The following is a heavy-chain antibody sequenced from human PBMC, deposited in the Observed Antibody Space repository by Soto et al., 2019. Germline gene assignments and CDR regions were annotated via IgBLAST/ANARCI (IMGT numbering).Heavy chain of an antibody. CDR1: GFTFDDYA. J-gene: IGHJ6*02. CDR3: ARDFLGRQHPFYNNMDV. CDR2: ISWNSADI. D-gene: IGHD1-1*01. Sequence: EVQLVESGGGLVQPGRSLRLSCAASGFTFDDYAMHWVRQVPGKGLEWVSAISWNSADIGYADSVKGRFTISRDNAKRSLYLQMNSLRPQDTALYYCARDFLGRQHPFYNNMDVWSQGTTVTVSS. V-gene: IGHV3-9*01.